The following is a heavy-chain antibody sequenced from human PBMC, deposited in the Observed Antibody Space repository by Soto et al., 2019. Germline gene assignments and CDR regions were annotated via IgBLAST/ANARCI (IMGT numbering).Heavy chain of an antibody. CDR1: GFTVSSNY. J-gene: IGHJ3*02. CDR3: ASVLYSSGWYGGAFDI. Sequence: GGSLRLSCAASGFTVSSNYMSWVRQAPGKGLEWVSVIYSGGSTYYADSVKGRFTISRDNSKNTLYLQMNSLRAEDTAVYYCASVLYSSGWYGGAFDIWGQGTMVTVSS. CDR2: IYSGGST. D-gene: IGHD6-19*01. V-gene: IGHV3-53*01.